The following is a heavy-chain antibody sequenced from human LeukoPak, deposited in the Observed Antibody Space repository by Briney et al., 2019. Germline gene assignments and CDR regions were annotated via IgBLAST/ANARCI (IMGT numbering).Heavy chain of an antibody. Sequence: ASETLSLTCTVSGGSISSYYWSWIRQPPGKGLEWIGYIYYSGSTNYNPSLKSRVTISVDTSKNQFSLKLSSVTAADTAVYYCARGAGYSSGWAFDYWGQGTLVTVSS. J-gene: IGHJ4*02. CDR2: IYYSGST. CDR1: GGSISSYY. CDR3: ARGAGYSSGWAFDY. V-gene: IGHV4-59*08. D-gene: IGHD6-19*01.